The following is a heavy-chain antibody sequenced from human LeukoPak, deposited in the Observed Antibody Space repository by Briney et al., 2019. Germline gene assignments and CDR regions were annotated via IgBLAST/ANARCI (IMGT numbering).Heavy chain of an antibody. Sequence: SETLSLTCTVSGGSISSYYWSWIRQPAEKGLEWIGRIYTSGSTNYNPSLKSRVTMSVDTSKNQFSLKLSSVTAADTAVYYCARDGIAAAGTIGAFDIWGQGTMVTVSS. CDR2: IYTSGST. J-gene: IGHJ3*02. CDR1: GGSISSYY. V-gene: IGHV4-4*07. D-gene: IGHD6-13*01. CDR3: ARDGIAAAGTIGAFDI.